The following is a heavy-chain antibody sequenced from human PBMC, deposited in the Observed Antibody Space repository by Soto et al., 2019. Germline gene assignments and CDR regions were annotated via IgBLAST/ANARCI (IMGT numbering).Heavy chain of an antibody. J-gene: IGHJ4*02. D-gene: IGHD2-2*01. CDR1: GFTFSSYW. CDR3: ARDSSLGYCSSTSCYAERVVDY. V-gene: IGHV3-7*01. Sequence: GGSLRLSCAASGFTFSSYWMSWVRQAPGKGLEWVANIKQDGSEKYYVDSVKGRFTISRDNAKNSLYLQMNSLRAEDTAVYYCARDSSLGYCSSTSCYAERVVDYWGQGTLVTVSS. CDR2: IKQDGSEK.